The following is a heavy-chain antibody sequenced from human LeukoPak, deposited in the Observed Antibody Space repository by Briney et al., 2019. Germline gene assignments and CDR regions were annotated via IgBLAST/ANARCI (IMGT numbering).Heavy chain of an antibody. Sequence: GASVKVSCKASGDTFTNYAITWVRQAPGQGLERMGRFISFLNQATYAQKFQGSVTISADKSTNTAYMEVDSLKSEDTAVYYCAREDLAAGASAFDYWGQGTLVTVSA. D-gene: IGHD6-25*01. CDR3: AREDLAAGASAFDY. V-gene: IGHV1-69*04. CDR1: GDTFTNYA. CDR2: FISFLNQA. J-gene: IGHJ4*02.